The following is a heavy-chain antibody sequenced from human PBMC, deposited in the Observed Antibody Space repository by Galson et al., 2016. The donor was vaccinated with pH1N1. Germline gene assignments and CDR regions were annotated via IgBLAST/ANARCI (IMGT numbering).Heavy chain of an antibody. Sequence: SLRLSCAASGFTVSSNYMSWVRQAPGKGLEWVSVIYSGGNTYYADSVKGRFSTSRDYSKNTLYLQMNGLGVEDTAVYYCARGLKEVRRGARAYYYIDVWGKGTTVTVSS. J-gene: IGHJ6*03. CDR3: ARGLKEVRRGARAYYYIDV. CDR2: IYSGGNT. CDR1: GFTVSSNY. D-gene: IGHD3-10*01. V-gene: IGHV3-53*01.